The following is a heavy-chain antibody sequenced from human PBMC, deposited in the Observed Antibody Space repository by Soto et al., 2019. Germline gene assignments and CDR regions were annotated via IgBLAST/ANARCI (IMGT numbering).Heavy chain of an antibody. Sequence: PGGSLRLSCAASGFTFSSYGMHWVRQAPGKGLEWVAVIWYDGSNKYYADSVKGRFTISRDNSKNTLYLQMNSLRAEDTAVYYCARAHRPSPRYGSGSYYPYYYYMDVWGKGTTVTVSS. V-gene: IGHV3-33*01. J-gene: IGHJ6*03. D-gene: IGHD3-10*01. CDR1: GFTFSSYG. CDR2: IWYDGSNK. CDR3: ARAHRPSPRYGSGSYYPYYYYMDV.